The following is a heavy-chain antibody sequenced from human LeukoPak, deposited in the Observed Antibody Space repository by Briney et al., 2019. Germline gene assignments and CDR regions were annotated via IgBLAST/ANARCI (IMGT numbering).Heavy chain of an antibody. D-gene: IGHD2-2*03. Sequence: PSETLSLTCAVYGGSFSGYYWSWIRQPPGKGLEWIGEINHSGSTNYNPSLKSRVTISVDTSKNQFSLKLSSVTAADTAVYYCARVDKRDYYDMDVWGQGTTVTVSS. CDR2: INHSGST. CDR1: GGSFSGYY. V-gene: IGHV4-34*01. CDR3: ARVDKRDYYDMDV. J-gene: IGHJ6*02.